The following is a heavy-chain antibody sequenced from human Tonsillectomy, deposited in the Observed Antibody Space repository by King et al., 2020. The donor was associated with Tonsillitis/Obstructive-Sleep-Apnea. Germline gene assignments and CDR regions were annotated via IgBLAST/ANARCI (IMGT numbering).Heavy chain of an antibody. D-gene: IGHD3-22*01. CDR2: ISGRGGST. Sequence: VQLVESGGGLVQPGGSLRLSCAASGFTFSNYAMSWVRQAPGKGLEWVSAISGRGGSTFSAVSVKGRFTISRDNSKNPLYLQMNSLRAEDTAVYYCAKGDYDSSGWGAFDIWGQGTMVTVSS. CDR3: AKGDYDSSGWGAFDI. V-gene: IGHV3-23*04. CDR1: GFTFSNYA. J-gene: IGHJ3*02.